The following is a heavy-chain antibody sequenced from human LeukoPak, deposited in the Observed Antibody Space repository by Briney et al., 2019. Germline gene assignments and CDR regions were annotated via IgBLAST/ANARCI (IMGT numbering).Heavy chain of an antibody. V-gene: IGHV4-59*01. CDR3: ARQSQGITMVRGVIYY. J-gene: IGHJ4*02. Sequence: SETLSLTCTVSGGSISSYYWSWVRQPPGKGLEWIGYIYYSGGTNYNPSLKSRVTMSLDTSKNQFSLKLSSVTAADTAVYYCARQSQGITMVRGVIYYWGQGTLVTVSS. CDR2: IYYSGGT. CDR1: GGSISSYY. D-gene: IGHD3-10*01.